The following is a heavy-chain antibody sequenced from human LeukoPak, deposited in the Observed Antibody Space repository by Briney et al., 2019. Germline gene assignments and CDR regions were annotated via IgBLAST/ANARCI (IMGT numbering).Heavy chain of an antibody. V-gene: IGHV1-2*02. CDR3: ASGGDDTAMFFPRPHY. CDR2: INPNSGGT. D-gene: IGHD5-18*01. J-gene: IGHJ4*02. CDR1: GYAFTSYY. Sequence: ASVKVSCKASGYAFTSYYMHWVRQAPGQGLEWMGWINPNSGGTNYAQKFQGRVTMTRDTSISTAYMELSRLRSDDTAVYYCASGGDDTAMFFPRPHYWGQGTLVTVSS.